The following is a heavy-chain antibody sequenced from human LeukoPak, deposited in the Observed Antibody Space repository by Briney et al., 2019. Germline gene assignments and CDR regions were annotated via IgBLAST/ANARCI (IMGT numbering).Heavy chain of an antibody. CDR2: IYYSGST. CDR1: SGSMSGYY. CDR3: AREAGAGLGWFDP. Sequence: PSETLSLTCTVSSGSMSGYYWSWIRQPPGKGLEWIGYIYYSGSTNYNPSLKSRVTISVDTSKNQFSLKLSSVTAADTAVYYCAREAGAGLGWFDPWGQGTLVTVSS. D-gene: IGHD1-26*01. J-gene: IGHJ5*02. V-gene: IGHV4-59*01.